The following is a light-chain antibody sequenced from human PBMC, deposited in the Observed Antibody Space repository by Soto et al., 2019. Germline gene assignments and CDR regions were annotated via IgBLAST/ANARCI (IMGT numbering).Light chain of an antibody. CDR1: QSISSY. Sequence: DIHITQSPSSLYASVEDRVTITCLASQSISSYLNWYQQKPGKAPKLLIYAASSLQSGVPSRFSGSGSGTDFTLTISSLQPEDFATYYCQQSYSTPITFGQGTRLEIK. CDR3: QQSYSTPIT. CDR2: AAS. J-gene: IGKJ5*01. V-gene: IGKV1-39*01.